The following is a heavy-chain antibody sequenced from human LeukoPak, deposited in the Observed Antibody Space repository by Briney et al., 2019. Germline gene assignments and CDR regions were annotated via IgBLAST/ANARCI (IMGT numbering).Heavy chain of an antibody. CDR3: ARDRGYDYGDYVSGWFDP. Sequence: PGGSLRLSCAASGFTFSSYAMHWVRQAPGKGLEWVAVISYDGSNKYYADSVKGRFTISRDNSKNTLYLQMNSLRAEDTAVYYCARDRGYDYGDYVSGWFDPWGQGTLVTVSS. D-gene: IGHD4-17*01. CDR2: ISYDGSNK. J-gene: IGHJ5*02. CDR1: GFTFSSYA. V-gene: IGHV3-30-3*01.